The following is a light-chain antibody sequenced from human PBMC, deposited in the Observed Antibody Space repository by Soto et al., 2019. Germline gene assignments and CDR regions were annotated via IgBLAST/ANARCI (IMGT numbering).Light chain of an antibody. CDR1: QDITNY. CDR3: QQYDNLALS. CDR2: DVF. V-gene: IGKV1-33*01. Sequence: DIQMTQSPSSLSASVGDRVTITCQASQDITNYLNWYQQKPGKAPKLLIYDVFNLETGVPSRFSGSGSGTDFTFTISSLQPEDIATYYCQQYDNLALSFGGGTKVEIK. J-gene: IGKJ4*01.